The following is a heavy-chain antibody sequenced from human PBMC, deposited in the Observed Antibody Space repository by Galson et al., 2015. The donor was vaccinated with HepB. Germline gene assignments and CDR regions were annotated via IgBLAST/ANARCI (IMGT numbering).Heavy chain of an antibody. CDR3: ARFRTDLVPSGSYRLDY. CDR2: TYYRSKWYN. CDR1: GDSVSSNSAA. J-gene: IGHJ4*02. V-gene: IGHV6-1*01. Sequence: CAISGDSVSSNSAAWNWIRQSPSRGLEWLGRTYYRSKWYNDYAVSVKSRITINPDTSKNQFSLQLNSVTPADTAVYYCARFRTDLVPSGSYRLDYWGQGTLVTVSS. D-gene: IGHD1-26*01.